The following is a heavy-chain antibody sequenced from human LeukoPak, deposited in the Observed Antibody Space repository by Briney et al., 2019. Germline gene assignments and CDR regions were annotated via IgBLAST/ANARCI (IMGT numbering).Heavy chain of an antibody. CDR3: ARVPTPYDTTGLLDP. CDR2: IYYTVTT. J-gene: IGHJ5*02. D-gene: IGHD1-1*01. CDR1: GGSMGRGGYY. Sequence: PSQTLSLTCTVSGGSMGRGGYYWSWVRQSPSKGREWIGYIYYTVTTNYNPSLKSRVTMSVDTSKNQFSLDLSSVTAADTAVYYCARVPTPYDTTGLLDPWGQGALVRVSS. V-gene: IGHV4-31*03.